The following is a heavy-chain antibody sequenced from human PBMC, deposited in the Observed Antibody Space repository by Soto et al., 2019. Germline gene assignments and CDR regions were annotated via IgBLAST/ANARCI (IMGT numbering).Heavy chain of an antibody. Sequence: ASVKVSCKASGYTFTSYGISWVRQAPGQGLEWMGWISAYNGNTNYAQKLQGRVTMTTDTSTSTAYMELRSLRSDDTAVYYCASSSSGLYAFDIWGQGTMVTVSS. J-gene: IGHJ3*02. CDR3: ASSSSGLYAFDI. V-gene: IGHV1-18*01. CDR2: ISAYNGNT. CDR1: GYTFTSYG. D-gene: IGHD3-22*01.